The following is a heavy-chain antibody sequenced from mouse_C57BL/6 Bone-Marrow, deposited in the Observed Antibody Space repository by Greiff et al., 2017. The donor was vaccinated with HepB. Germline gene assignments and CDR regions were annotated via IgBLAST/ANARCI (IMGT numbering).Heavy chain of an antibody. D-gene: IGHD2-4*01. CDR2: IDPENGDT. V-gene: IGHV14-4*01. CDR1: GFNIKDDY. CDR3: TTYDYDGFDY. Sequence: EVQLQQSGAELVRPGASVKLSCTASGFNIKDDYMHWVKQRPEQGLEWIGWIDPENGDTEYASKFQGKATITADTSSNTAYLQLSSLTSEDTAVYYCTTYDYDGFDYWGQGTTLTVSS. J-gene: IGHJ2*01.